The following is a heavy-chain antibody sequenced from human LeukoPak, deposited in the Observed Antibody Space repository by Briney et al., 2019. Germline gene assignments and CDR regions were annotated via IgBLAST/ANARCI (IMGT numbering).Heavy chain of an antibody. Sequence: GGSLRLSCAASGFTFSSYSMNWVRQAPGKGLEWVSSISSSSSYIYYADSVKGRFTISRDNAKNSLYLQMNSLRAEDTAVYYCARPPLHFDWLSTDGWFDPWGQGTLVTVSS. D-gene: IGHD3-9*01. CDR3: ARPPLHFDWLSTDGWFDP. CDR1: GFTFSSYS. CDR2: ISSSSSYI. V-gene: IGHV3-21*01. J-gene: IGHJ5*02.